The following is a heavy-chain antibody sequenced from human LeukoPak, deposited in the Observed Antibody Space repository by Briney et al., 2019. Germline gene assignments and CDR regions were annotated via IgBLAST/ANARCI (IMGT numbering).Heavy chain of an antibody. D-gene: IGHD4-17*01. Sequence: HSETLSLTCTVSGGSISSSSYYWGWIRQPPGKGLEWIGSIYYSGSTYYNPSLKSRVTISVDTSKNQFSLKLSSVTAADTAVYYCARRDYGDYDLPWFDPWGQGTLVTVSS. CDR2: IYYSGST. CDR1: GGSISSSSYY. J-gene: IGHJ5*02. V-gene: IGHV4-39*07. CDR3: ARRDYGDYDLPWFDP.